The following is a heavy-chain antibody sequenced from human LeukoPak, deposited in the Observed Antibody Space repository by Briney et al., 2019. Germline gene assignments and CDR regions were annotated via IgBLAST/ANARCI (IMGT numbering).Heavy chain of an antibody. CDR2: ISYDGSNK. V-gene: IGHV3-30*03. CDR1: GFTFSSFG. CDR3: ARALNWGLDY. D-gene: IGHD7-27*01. Sequence: GSLRLFRAASGFTFSSFGMHWVRQAPGKGLGWVAVISYDGSNKYYADSVKGRFTISRDNSKNTLYLQMNSLRAEDTAVYYCARALNWGLDYWGQGTLVTVSS. J-gene: IGHJ4*02.